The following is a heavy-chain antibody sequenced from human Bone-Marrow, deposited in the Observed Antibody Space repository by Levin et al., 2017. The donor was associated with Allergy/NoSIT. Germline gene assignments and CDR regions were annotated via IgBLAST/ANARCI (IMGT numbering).Heavy chain of an antibody. V-gene: IGHV1-69*01. CDR1: GGTFSGHA. CDR3: ARVLHGGWDV. J-gene: IGHJ6*02. CDR2: IIPVLGAP. D-gene: IGHD3-3*01. Sequence: KISCKASGGTFSGHAICWVRQAPGQGLEWLGEIIPVLGAPNYAQRFQGTVTITADESTSTVYLELSSLRSEDTAVYYCARVLHGGWDVWGQGTTVTVSS.